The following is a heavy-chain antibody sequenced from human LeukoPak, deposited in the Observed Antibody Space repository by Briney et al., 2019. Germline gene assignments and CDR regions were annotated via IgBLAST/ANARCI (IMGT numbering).Heavy chain of an antibody. J-gene: IGHJ4*02. CDR3: ARGALHVFDY. Sequence: PGRSLRLSCAASGFTFSNYEINWVRQAPGKGLEWVSCISTSGITTYYAASLKGRFTISRDNAKNSLFLQMNTLTVEDTAVYYCARGALHVFDYWGQGTPVTVSS. CDR2: ISTSGITT. V-gene: IGHV3-48*03. CDR1: GFTFSNYE. D-gene: IGHD3-10*02.